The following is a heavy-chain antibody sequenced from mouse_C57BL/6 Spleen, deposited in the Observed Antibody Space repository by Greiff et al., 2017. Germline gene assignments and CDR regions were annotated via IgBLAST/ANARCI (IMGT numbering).Heavy chain of an antibody. CDR1: GYTFTDYY. CDR3: AKGGYYYGSSYEKRYFDY. D-gene: IGHD1-1*01. J-gene: IGHJ2*01. V-gene: IGHV1-26*01. Sequence: EVQLQQSGPELVKPGASVKISCKASGYTFTDYYMNWVKQSHGKSLEWIGDINPNNGGTSYNQKFKGKATLTVDKSSSTAYMGLRSLTSEDSAVYYCAKGGYYYGSSYEKRYFDYWGQGTTLTVSS. CDR2: INPNNGGT.